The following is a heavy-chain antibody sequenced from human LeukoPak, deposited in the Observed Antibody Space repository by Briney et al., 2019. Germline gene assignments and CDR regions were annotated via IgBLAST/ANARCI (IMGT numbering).Heavy chain of an antibody. CDR2: ISYDGSEK. V-gene: IGHV3-30*04. D-gene: IGHD2-2*01. J-gene: IGHJ4*02. CDR3: ARDLSSGMPGGFDY. CDR1: GLTFSSYA. Sequence: GGSLRLSCAASGLTFSSYAMHWVRQAPGKGLEWVAVISYDGSEKYYADSVKGRFTISRDNSKNTLYLQMNSLRTEDTAMYYCARDLSSGMPGGFDYWGQGIPVTVSA.